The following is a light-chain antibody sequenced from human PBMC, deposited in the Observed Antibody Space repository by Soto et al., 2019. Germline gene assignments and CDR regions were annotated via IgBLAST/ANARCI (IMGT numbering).Light chain of an antibody. CDR1: QSVSSSQ. CDR3: QQYDSTTTYT. J-gene: IGKJ2*01. V-gene: IGKV3-20*01. Sequence: EIVLTQSPGTLSLSPGETATLSCRASQSVSSSQLAWYQQKPGQAPRLLIYGASSRATGIPDRFSGSGSGTDFTLTISRLEHQDVGVYYCQQYDSTTTYTFGQGTKLEIK. CDR2: GAS.